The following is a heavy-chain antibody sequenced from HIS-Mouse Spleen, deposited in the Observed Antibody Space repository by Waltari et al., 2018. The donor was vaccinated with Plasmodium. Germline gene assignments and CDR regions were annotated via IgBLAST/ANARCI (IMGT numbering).Heavy chain of an antibody. CDR2: IKQDGREK. J-gene: IGHJ2*01. D-gene: IGHD6-13*01. CDR1: GFTFSSYW. Sequence: EVQLVESGGGLVQPGGSLRLSCAASGFTFSSYWGSWVRQDTGKGLERVGNIKQDGREKYYVDSVKGRFTISRDNAKNSLYLQMNSLRAEDTAVYYCASSWYWYFDLWGRGTLVTVSS. V-gene: IGHV3-7*01. CDR3: ASSWYWYFDL.